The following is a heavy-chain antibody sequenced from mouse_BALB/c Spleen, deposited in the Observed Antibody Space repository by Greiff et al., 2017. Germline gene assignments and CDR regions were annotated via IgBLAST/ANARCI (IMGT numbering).Heavy chain of an antibody. V-gene: IGHV1-69*02. CDR2: IDPSDSYT. CDR1: GYTFTSYW. J-gene: IGHJ1*01. D-gene: IGHD2-10*02. Sequence: VQLQQPGAELVKPGASVKLSCKASGYTFTSYWMHWVKQRPGQGLEWIGEIDPSDSYTNYNQKFKGKATLTVDKSSSTAYMQLSSLTSEDSAVYYCARWYGNYDWYVDVWGAGTTVTVSS. CDR3: ARWYGNYDWYVDV.